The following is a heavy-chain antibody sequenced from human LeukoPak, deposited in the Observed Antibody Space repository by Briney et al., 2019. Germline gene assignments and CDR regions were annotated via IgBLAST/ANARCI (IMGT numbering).Heavy chain of an antibody. CDR3: ATLYCGGDCYYFDY. Sequence: SETLSLTCAVSGGSISSSNWWSWVRQPPGKGLEWIGEIYHSGSTNYNPSLKSRVTISVDKSKNQFSLKLSSVTAADTAVYYCATLYCGGDCYYFDYWGQGTLVTVSS. CDR2: IYHSGST. J-gene: IGHJ4*02. V-gene: IGHV4-4*02. D-gene: IGHD2-21*02. CDR1: GGSISSSNW.